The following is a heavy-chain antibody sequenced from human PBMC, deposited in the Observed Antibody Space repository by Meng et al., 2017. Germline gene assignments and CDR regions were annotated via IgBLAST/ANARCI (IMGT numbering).Heavy chain of an antibody. V-gene: IGHV1-69*06. CDR1: GGTFSSYA. D-gene: IGHD6-13*01. Sequence: QAQVVQLGGEGKKPGSSVKVSCKASGGTFSSYAISWVRQAPGQGLEWMGGIIPIFGTANYAQKFQGRVTITADKSTSTAYMELSSLRSEDTAVYYCARDKRPSSSWYGNWFDPWGQGTLVTVSS. J-gene: IGHJ5*02. CDR3: ARDKRPSSSWYGNWFDP. CDR2: IIPIFGTA.